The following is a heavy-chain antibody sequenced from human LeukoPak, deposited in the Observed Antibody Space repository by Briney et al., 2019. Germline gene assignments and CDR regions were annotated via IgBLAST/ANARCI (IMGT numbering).Heavy chain of an antibody. Sequence: SETLSLTCTVSGGSISSGGYYWSWIRQHPGKGLEWIGYIYYSGSTYYNPSLKSRVTISVDTSKNQFSLKLSSVTAADTAVYYCARGSWDGYSRGAFDIRGQGTMVTVSS. J-gene: IGHJ3*02. CDR1: GGSISSGGYY. D-gene: IGHD5-24*01. V-gene: IGHV4-30-4*08. CDR2: IYYSGST. CDR3: ARGSWDGYSRGAFDI.